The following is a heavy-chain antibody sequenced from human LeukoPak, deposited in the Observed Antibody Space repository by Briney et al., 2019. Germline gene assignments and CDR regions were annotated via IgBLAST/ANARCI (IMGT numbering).Heavy chain of an antibody. CDR2: IIPIFGTA. CDR1: GGTFSSYA. Sequence: ASVKVSCKASGGTFSSYAISWVRQAPGQGLEWMGGIIPIFGTANYAQKFQGRVTITADESTSTAYMELSSLRSEDTAVYYCARDTAGKWELQNWFDPWGQGTLVTVSS. D-gene: IGHD1-26*01. J-gene: IGHJ5*02. CDR3: ARDTAGKWELQNWFDP. V-gene: IGHV1-69*13.